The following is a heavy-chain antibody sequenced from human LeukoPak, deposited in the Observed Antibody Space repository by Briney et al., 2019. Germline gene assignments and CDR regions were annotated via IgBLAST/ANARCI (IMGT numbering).Heavy chain of an antibody. CDR3: ARIGYNHYFDY. CDR1: GYTFTDYY. J-gene: IGHJ4*02. Sequence: ASVNVSCQASGYTFTDYYLHWVRQAPGQGLEWMGWINPNSGGTNYAQTFQGRVTMTRDTSITTAYLELSRLRSDDTAVYYCARIGYNHYFDYWGQGTLVTVSS. D-gene: IGHD1-14*01. V-gene: IGHV1-2*02. CDR2: INPNSGGT.